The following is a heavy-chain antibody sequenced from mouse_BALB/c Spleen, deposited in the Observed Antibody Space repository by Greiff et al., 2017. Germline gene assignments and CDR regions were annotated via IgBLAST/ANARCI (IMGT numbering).Heavy chain of an antibody. D-gene: IGHD1-1*01. CDR3: AREYYAIYAIDY. Sequence: QVQLKESGPGLVAPSQSLSITCTVSGFSLTSYGVHWVRQPPGKGLEWLGVIWAGGSTNYNSALMSRLSISKDNSKSQVFLKMNSLQTDDTAMYYCAREYYAIYAIDYWGQGTSVTVSA. J-gene: IGHJ4*01. CDR2: IWAGGST. CDR1: GFSLTSYG. V-gene: IGHV2-9*02.